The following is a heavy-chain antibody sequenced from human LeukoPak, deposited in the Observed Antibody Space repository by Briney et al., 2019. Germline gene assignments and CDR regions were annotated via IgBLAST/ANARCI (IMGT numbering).Heavy chain of an antibody. Sequence: SETLSLTCIVSGGSISGYYWSWIRQPPGKGLEWLGYFYDSGNTNYNPSLKSRVTISVDTSKNQFSLKLSSVTAADTAVYYCARLYSSSLGRVFDYWGQGTLVTVSS. D-gene: IGHD4-11*01. CDR1: GGSISGYY. J-gene: IGHJ4*02. CDR2: FYDSGNT. V-gene: IGHV4-59*08. CDR3: ARLYSSSLGRVFDY.